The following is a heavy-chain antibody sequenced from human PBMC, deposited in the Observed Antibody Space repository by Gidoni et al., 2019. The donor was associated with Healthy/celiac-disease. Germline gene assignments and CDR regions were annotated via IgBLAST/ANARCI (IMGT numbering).Heavy chain of an antibody. CDR1: GGSFSGYY. J-gene: IGHJ6*02. CDR3: ARDGGYCSSTSCYGAHYYYYGMDV. CDR2: INHSGST. V-gene: IGHV4-34*01. Sequence: QVQLQQWGAGLLKPSETLSLTCAVYGGSFSGYYWSWLRQPPGKGLELSGEINHSGSTNYNPSLKSRVTISVDTSKNQFSLKLSSVTAADTAVYYCARDGGYCSSTSCYGAHYYYYGMDVWGQGTTVTVSS. D-gene: IGHD2-2*01.